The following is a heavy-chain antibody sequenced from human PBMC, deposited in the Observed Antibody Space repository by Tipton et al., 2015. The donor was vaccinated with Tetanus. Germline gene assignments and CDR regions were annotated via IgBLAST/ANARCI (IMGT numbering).Heavy chain of an antibody. D-gene: IGHD2-15*01. CDR3: ACLPVGGRYYYYGMDV. CDR1: SGSIRSYY. Sequence: TLSLTCTVSSGSIRSYYWSWIRQPPGTGLEWIGYVYSSGSTNYNPSLKRRVTISVDTSKNQFSLKLSSVTAADTAVYYCACLPVGGRYYYYGMDVWGQGTTVTVSS. CDR2: VYSSGST. J-gene: IGHJ6*02. V-gene: IGHV4-59*12.